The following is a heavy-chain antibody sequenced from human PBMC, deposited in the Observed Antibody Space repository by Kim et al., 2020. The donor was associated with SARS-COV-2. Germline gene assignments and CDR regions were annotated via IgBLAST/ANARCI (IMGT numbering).Heavy chain of an antibody. J-gene: IGHJ4*02. D-gene: IGHD6-19*01. CDR2: IYYSGST. CDR1: GGSISSYY. CDR3: AGSSSGWYFYFDY. V-gene: IGHV4-59*13. Sequence: SETLSLTCTVSGGSISSYYWSWIRQPPGKGLEWIGYIYYSGSTNYNPSLKSRVTISVDTSKNQFSLKLSSVTAADTAVYYCAGSSSGWYFYFDYWGQGTL.